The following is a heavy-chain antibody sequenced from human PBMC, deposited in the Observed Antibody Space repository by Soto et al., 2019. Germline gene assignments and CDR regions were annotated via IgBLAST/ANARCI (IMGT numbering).Heavy chain of an antibody. D-gene: IGHD2-2*01. CDR2: ISHDGNND. Sequence: QVQLVESGGGVVQPGRCLRLSCAASGFIFSNYAMNWVRQAPGKWLEWVALISHDGNNDYYTDSAKGRFTISRDNSKSALYLQMNSLRPEDTAVYYCAKCTSTSCHLESDYWGQGTLVTVSS. J-gene: IGHJ4*02. V-gene: IGHV3-30-3*01. CDR3: AKCTSTSCHLESDY. CDR1: GFIFSNYA.